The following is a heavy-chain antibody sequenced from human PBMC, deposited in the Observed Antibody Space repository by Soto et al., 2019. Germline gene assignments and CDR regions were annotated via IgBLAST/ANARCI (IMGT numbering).Heavy chain of an antibody. J-gene: IGHJ6*02. CDR2: TYYSGST. CDR3: ARGSAYYYYYGIDV. D-gene: IGHD1-26*01. Sequence: QVQLQASGPGLVKPSDTLSLTCTVSGDSVSNGNSYWSWIRQPPGKGLEWIGDTYYSGSTKSNPSLKRRVTTAVDPSKYQFSLMLSSVTAADTAVYYCARGSAYYYYYGIDVWGQGTTVTVSS. V-gene: IGHV4-61*01. CDR1: GDSVSNGNSY.